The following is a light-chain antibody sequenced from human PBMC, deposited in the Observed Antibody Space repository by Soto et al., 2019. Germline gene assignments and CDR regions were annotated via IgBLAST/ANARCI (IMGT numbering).Light chain of an antibody. V-gene: IGKV3-20*01. J-gene: IGKJ2*01. Sequence: DIVLTQSPGTLSLSPGERATLSCRASQRVDSPYLAWYHQRPGQAPTLLISAASRRASGIPDRLSGSGSGTDVTLSISRLEPEDFGMYYCQKHVKSPRTFGQGTTLQIK. CDR2: AAS. CDR1: QRVDSPY. CDR3: QKHVKSPRT.